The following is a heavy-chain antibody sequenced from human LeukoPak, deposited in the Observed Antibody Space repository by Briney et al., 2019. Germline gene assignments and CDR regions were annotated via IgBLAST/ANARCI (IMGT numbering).Heavy chain of an antibody. V-gene: IGHV3-23*01. J-gene: IGHJ4*02. CDR2: ISGSGGST. CDR3: AKALQWLGNFDY. CDR1: GFTFSSYA. Sequence: GGSLRLSCAASGFTFSSYAMSWVRQAPGKGLEWVSAISGSGGSTYYADSVKGRFTISRDNSRNTLYLQMNSLRAEDTAVYYCAKALQWLGNFDYWGQGTLVTVSS. D-gene: IGHD6-19*01.